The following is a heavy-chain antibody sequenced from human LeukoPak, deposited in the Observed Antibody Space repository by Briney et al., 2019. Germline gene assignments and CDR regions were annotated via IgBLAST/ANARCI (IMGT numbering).Heavy chain of an antibody. CDR3: ARFRRGWYFDY. CDR1: GYYISNGYY. Sequence: SENLSLTCVVSGYYISNGYYWAGIRHPPGKGLEWIESIFHSGNTYYNPSLKSRVTMSVDTSKNQFSLSLISVTAADTSAYNCARFRRGWYFDYWSQGTLVTVSS. V-gene: IGHV4-38-2*01. CDR2: IFHSGNT. J-gene: IGHJ4*02.